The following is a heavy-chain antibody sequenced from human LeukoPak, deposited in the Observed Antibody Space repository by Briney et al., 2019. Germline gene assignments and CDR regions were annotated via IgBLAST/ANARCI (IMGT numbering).Heavy chain of an antibody. D-gene: IGHD2-15*01. Sequence: GGSLRLSCTASGFIFSSYAMTWVRQAPGKGLEWVSTVGSSGTSTYYADSVKGRFTISRDNSNNTLYLQMNSLRAEDTAVYYCAKDRSSGGSCYNFWGQGTLVTVSS. CDR2: VGSSGTST. CDR3: AKDRSSGGSCYNF. CDR1: GFIFSSYA. J-gene: IGHJ4*02. V-gene: IGHV3-23*01.